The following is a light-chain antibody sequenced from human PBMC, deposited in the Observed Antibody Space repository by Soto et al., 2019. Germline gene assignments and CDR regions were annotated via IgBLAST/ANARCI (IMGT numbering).Light chain of an antibody. CDR3: NSYSSSTTLYL. CDR1: STDVGGYNY. V-gene: IGLV2-14*01. J-gene: IGLJ1*01. Sequence: LTQPASVSGSPGQSITISCTGTSTDVGGYNYVSWYQQHPGKAPKLMISDVSNRPSGVSIRFSGSKSGNTASLTISGLQAEDEADYYCNSYSSSTTLYLFGTGTKVTVL. CDR2: DVS.